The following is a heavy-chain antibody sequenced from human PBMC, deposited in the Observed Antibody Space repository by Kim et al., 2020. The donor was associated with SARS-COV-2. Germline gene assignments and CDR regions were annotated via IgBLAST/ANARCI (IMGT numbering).Heavy chain of an antibody. V-gene: IGHV3-33*06. J-gene: IGHJ6*02. D-gene: IGHD4-17*01. CDR2: IWYDGSKK. CDR1: GFTFNNYG. Sequence: GGSLRLSCAASGFTFNNYGMHWVRQAPGKGLEWVAVIWYDGSKKYYADSVKGRFTISRDNSNNTLYLQMNSLRAEDTAVYYCAKYQVTTDYYYAMDVWGQGTTVTVSS. CDR3: AKYQVTTDYYYAMDV.